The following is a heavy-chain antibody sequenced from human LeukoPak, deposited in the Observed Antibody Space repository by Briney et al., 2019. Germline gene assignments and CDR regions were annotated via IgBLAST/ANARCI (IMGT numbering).Heavy chain of an antibody. V-gene: IGHV3-74*01. J-gene: IGHJ5*02. CDR3: ARSDWFDP. D-gene: IGHD3-3*01. CDR1: GFSGHW. CDR2: IKSDGSST. Sequence: GGSLRLSCAASGFSGHWMHWVRQAPGKGLVWVSRIKSDGSSTSYADSVKGRFTISRDNAKNTVYLQMNSLRVEDTAVYYCARSDWFDPWGQGTLVTVSS.